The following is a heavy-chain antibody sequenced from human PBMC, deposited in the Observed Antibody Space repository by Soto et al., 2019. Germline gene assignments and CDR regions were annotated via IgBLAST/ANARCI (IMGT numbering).Heavy chain of an antibody. V-gene: IGHV6-1*01. CDR3: ARDYYYGMDV. Sequence: SQTLSLTCAISGDSFSSDSAALNWIRQSPSRGLEWLGRTYYRSEWYNDYAVSMKSRIVITPDTSRNQFSLQLNSVTPEDTAVYFCARDYYYGMDVWGQGTTVTVSS. J-gene: IGHJ6*02. CDR2: TYYRSEWYN. CDR1: GDSFSSDSAA.